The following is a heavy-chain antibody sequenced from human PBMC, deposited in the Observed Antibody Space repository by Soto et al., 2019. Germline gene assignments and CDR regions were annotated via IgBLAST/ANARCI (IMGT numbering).Heavy chain of an antibody. CDR2: IYYSGST. D-gene: IGHD1-7*01. J-gene: IGHJ5*02. CDR1: GGCSSSSRYY. V-gene: IGHV4-39*01. Sequence: SETRSLTCSVAGGCSSSSRYYWGWIRQPPGKGLEWIGSIYYSGSTYYNPSLKSRVTISVDTSKNQFSLKLSSVTAADTAVYYCARHVSPELELRNWFDPWGQGTLVTVSS. CDR3: ARHVSPELELRNWFDP.